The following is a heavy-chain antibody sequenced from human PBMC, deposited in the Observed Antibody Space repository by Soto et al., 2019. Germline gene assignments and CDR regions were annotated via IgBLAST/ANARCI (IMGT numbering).Heavy chain of an antibody. D-gene: IGHD6-13*01. CDR1: GYSFTSYW. Sequence: GESLKISCKGSGYSFTSYWISWVRQMPGKGLEWMGIIYPGDSDTRYSPCFQGQVTMSADKSISTAYLQWSSLKTSDTAMYSCARHHSARYSRSWDSPYYYYGMDVWGQGTTVTVS. J-gene: IGHJ6*02. CDR2: IYPGDSDT. CDR3: ARHHSARYSRSWDSPYYYYGMDV. V-gene: IGHV5-51*01.